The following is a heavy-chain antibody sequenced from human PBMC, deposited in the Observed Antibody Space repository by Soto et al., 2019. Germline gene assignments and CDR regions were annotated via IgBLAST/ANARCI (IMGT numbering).Heavy chain of an antibody. CDR3: ARADDSYSVDY. J-gene: IGHJ4*02. V-gene: IGHV2-26*01. CDR1: GFSLTNDGMG. CDR2: IFSNDVK. Sequence: QVTLKESGPVLVKPTETLTLTCTVSGFSLTNDGMGVSWIRQTPGKALEWLAHIFSNDVKYYTTSLRSRLTISKDTSKSHVVLTMTNVDPADTATYYCARADDSYSVDYWGQGTVVTVSS. D-gene: IGHD2-15*01.